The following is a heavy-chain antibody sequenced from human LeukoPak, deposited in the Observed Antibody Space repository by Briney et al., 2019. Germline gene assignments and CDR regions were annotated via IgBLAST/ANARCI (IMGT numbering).Heavy chain of an antibody. D-gene: IGHD3-22*01. Sequence: GGSLRLSCAASGFTFSRSAMTWVRQGPGTGLEFVASIIYSGGATYYADSVKGRFTVSRDNSKNTLYLQMNSLRAEDTALYYCAKDGLYYDGSEHVYYFDSWGQGTLVTVSS. CDR2: IIYSGGAT. V-gene: IGHV3-23*01. CDR1: GFTFSRSA. J-gene: IGHJ4*02. CDR3: AKDGLYYDGSEHVYYFDS.